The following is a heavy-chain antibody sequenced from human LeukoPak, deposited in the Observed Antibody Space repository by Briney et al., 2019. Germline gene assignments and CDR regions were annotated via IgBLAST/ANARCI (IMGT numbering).Heavy chain of an antibody. J-gene: IGHJ4*02. Sequence: SAGSLXLSXAASGFTVSXXXXXXXXQAPGKGLXXVXXXXXXXSXXXXXSVXXXXTXXXXNSKNTLYLQMNSLRAEDTAVYYCVRDYVWGTSNPDYWGQGTLVTLPS. D-gene: IGHD3-16*01. CDR1: GFTVSXXX. CDR3: VRDYVWGTSNPDY. CDR2: XXXXXSX. V-gene: IGHV3-53*01.